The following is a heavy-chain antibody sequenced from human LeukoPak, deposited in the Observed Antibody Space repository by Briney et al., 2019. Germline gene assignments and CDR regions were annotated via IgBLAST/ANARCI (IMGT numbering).Heavy chain of an antibody. CDR1: GFTFSSYW. D-gene: IGHD3-9*01. Sequence: GGSLRLSCAASGFTFSSYWMHWVRQAPGLGLVWVSRISGDGSTTSYADSVKGRFTISRDNAKNTLYLQMNSLRAEDTAVYYCARLDILTGNYYYFNFWGQGTLVTVSS. CDR3: ARLDILTGNYYYFNF. J-gene: IGHJ4*02. V-gene: IGHV3-74*01. CDR2: ISGDGSTT.